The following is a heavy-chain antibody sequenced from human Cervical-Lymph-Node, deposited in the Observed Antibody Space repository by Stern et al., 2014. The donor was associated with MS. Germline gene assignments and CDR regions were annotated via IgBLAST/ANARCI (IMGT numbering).Heavy chain of an antibody. Sequence: EVQLVESGGGLVKPGGSLRLSCAASGFTFSSYSMNCVRQAPGKGLEWVSSISSSSSYIYYADSVKGRFTISRDNAKNSLYLQMNSLRAEDTAVYYCARDNFEYSTESFDYWGQGTLVTVSS. CDR1: GFTFSSYS. CDR3: ARDNFEYSTESFDY. CDR2: ISSSSSYI. J-gene: IGHJ4*02. V-gene: IGHV3-21*01. D-gene: IGHD6-6*01.